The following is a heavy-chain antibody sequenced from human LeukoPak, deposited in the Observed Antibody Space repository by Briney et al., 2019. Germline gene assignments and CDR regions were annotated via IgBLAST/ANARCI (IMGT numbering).Heavy chain of an antibody. Sequence: SETLSLTCAVYGGSFSGYYWSWIRQPPGKGLEWIGEINHSGSTNYNPSLKSRVTISVDTSKNQFSLKLSSVTAADTAVYYCSSGVGATIGGDYKLDYWGQGTLVTVSS. CDR2: INHSGST. D-gene: IGHD1-26*01. CDR3: SSGVGATIGGDYKLDY. J-gene: IGHJ4*02. V-gene: IGHV4-34*01. CDR1: GGSFSGYY.